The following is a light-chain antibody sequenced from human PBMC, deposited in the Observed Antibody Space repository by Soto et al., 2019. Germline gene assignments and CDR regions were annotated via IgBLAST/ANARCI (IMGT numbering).Light chain of an antibody. CDR2: EVT. CDR3: SSYTNTDSYV. Sequence: QSALTQSASVSGSPGQSITISRTGTSSDVGAYSYLSWYQQHPGKAPKVIIYEVTNRPSGVSSRFSGSKSGNTASLTIYGLQAEDEADYYCSSYTNTDSYVFGTGTKSPS. V-gene: IGLV2-14*01. J-gene: IGLJ1*01. CDR1: SSDVGAYSY.